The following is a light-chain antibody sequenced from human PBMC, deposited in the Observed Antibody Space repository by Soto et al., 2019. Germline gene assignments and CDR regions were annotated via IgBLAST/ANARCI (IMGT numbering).Light chain of an antibody. CDR1: QTVSRF. J-gene: IGKJ4*01. CDR2: RVS. V-gene: IGKV3-11*01. CDR3: QQRFTWPLT. Sequence: ETVLTQSPATLSLSPGERATLSCRASQTVSRFLAWYQQKPGQAPRLLIYRVSNRATGVPARFSGSGSGTDFALSISSLEPEDSGVYYCQQRFTWPLTFGGGTNVEI.